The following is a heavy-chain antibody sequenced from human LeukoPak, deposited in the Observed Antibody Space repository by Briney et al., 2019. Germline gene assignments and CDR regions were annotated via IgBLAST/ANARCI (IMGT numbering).Heavy chain of an antibody. CDR3: TTVGYGSGSFIYYYYYYMDV. J-gene: IGHJ6*03. CDR1: GFTFSNAW. D-gene: IGHD3-10*01. V-gene: IGHV3-15*01. CDR2: IKSKTDGGTT. Sequence: GGSLRLSCAASGFTFSNAWMSWVRQAPGKGLEWGGRIKSKTDGGTTDYAAPVKGRFTISRDESKNTLYLQMNSLKTEDTAVYYCTTVGYGSGSFIYYYYYYMDVWGKGTTVTVSS.